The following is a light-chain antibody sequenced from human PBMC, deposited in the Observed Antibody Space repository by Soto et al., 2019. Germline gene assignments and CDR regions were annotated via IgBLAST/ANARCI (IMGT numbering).Light chain of an antibody. V-gene: IGKV3-11*01. J-gene: IGKJ1*01. CDR2: GAS. Sequence: EIVLTQSPATLSLSPGERATLSCRASQSVSSYLAWYQQKPGQAPRLLIYGASSRATGIPARFSGSGSGTDFTLTISSLEPEDFAVYYCQQRSNWPVTFGQGTKV. CDR3: QQRSNWPVT. CDR1: QSVSSY.